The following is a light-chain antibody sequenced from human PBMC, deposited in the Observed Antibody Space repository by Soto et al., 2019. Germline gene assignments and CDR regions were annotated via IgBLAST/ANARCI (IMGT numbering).Light chain of an antibody. V-gene: IGLV1-40*01. J-gene: IGLJ1*01. CDR2: GNS. CDR1: SSNIGAGYD. Sequence: VLTQPPSVSGAPGQRVTISCTGSSSNIGAGYDVHWYQQLPGTAPKLLIYGNSNRPSGVPDRFSGSKSGTSASLAITGLQAEDEADYYCQSYDSSLRGVFGTGTKVTVL. CDR3: QSYDSSLRGV.